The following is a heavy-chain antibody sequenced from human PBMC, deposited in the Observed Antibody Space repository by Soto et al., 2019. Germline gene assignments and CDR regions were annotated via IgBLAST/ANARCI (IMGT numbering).Heavy chain of an antibody. CDR1: GFTFRSYA. D-gene: IGHD3-22*01. J-gene: IGHJ4*02. V-gene: IGHV3-23*01. CDR3: AKDRPIYYDSSGYYSFGY. Sequence: GGSLRLSCAACGFTFRSYAMSWVRQATGKGLEWVSVISGSGGSTYYADSVKGRFTISRDNSKNTLYLQMNSLRAEDTAVYYCAKDRPIYYDSSGYYSFGYWGQGTLVTVSS. CDR2: ISGSGGST.